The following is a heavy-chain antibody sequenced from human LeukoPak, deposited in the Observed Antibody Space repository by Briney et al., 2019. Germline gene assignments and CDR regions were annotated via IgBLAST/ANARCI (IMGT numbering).Heavy chain of an antibody. D-gene: IGHD3-10*01. CDR3: ARDKGQYGSGTRGFTWFDP. CDR1: GGSFSGYY. CDR2: INHSGST. J-gene: IGHJ5*02. V-gene: IGHV4-34*01. Sequence: SETLSLTCAVYGGSFSGYYWSWIRQPPGKGLEWIGEINHSGSTDYNPSLKSRVTISVDTSKNQFSLKLSSVIAADTAVYYCARDKGQYGSGTRGFTWFDPWGQGTLVTVSS.